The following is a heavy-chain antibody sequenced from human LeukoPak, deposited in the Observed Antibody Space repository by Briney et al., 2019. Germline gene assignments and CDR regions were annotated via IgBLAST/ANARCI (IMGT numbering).Heavy chain of an antibody. D-gene: IGHD3-22*01. CDR2: IYYSGST. J-gene: IGHJ4*02. Sequence: NPSETLSLTCTVSGGSISSYYWSWIRQPPGKGLEWIGYIYYSGSTNYNPSLKSRVTISVDTSKNQFSLKLSSVTAADTAVYYCARGRYYDSSGYYQHIDYWGQGTLVTVSS. CDR1: GGSISSYY. CDR3: ARGRYYDSSGYYQHIDY. V-gene: IGHV4-59*12.